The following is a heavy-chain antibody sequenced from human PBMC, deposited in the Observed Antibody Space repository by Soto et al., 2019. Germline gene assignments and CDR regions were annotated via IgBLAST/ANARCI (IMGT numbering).Heavy chain of an antibody. Sequence: VVSLRLSCAASGFNVNSYYMNWGRQTPGKGLEWVASIYSGETTYYADSVRGRFTISSDKSKNTLYFQLSSLRIEDTAVYYCTRGGRGLGRLSLFKYWGQGVLVTVSS. D-gene: IGHD1-26*01. CDR1: GFNVNSYY. CDR3: TRGGRGLGRLSLFKY. CDR2: IYSGETT. V-gene: IGHV3-53*01. J-gene: IGHJ4*02.